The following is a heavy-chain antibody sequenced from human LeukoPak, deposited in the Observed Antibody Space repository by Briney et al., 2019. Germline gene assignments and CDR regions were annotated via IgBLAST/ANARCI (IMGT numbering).Heavy chain of an antibody. Sequence: HGESLKISCKGSGYSFTSYWIGWVRQMPGKGLEWMGIIYPGDSDTRYSPSFQGQGTISADKSISTAYLQWSSLKASDTAMYYCARHPAYYDILTGYPSYGMDVWGKGTTVTVSS. D-gene: IGHD3-9*01. CDR3: ARHPAYYDILTGYPSYGMDV. CDR1: GYSFTSYW. V-gene: IGHV5-51*01. CDR2: IYPGDSDT. J-gene: IGHJ6*04.